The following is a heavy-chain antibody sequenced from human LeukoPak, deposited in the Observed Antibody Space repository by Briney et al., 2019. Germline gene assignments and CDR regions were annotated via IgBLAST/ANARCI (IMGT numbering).Heavy chain of an antibody. J-gene: IGHJ6*04. V-gene: IGHV3-48*03. D-gene: IGHD3-9*01. CDR1: GFTFSSYE. CDR3: ARLGWYYDILTGYSYYYYGTDV. Sequence: GGSLRLSCAASGFTFSSYEMNWVRQAPGKGLEWVSYISSSGSTIYYADSVKRRFTISRDNDKNSLYLQMNSLRAEDAAVYYCARLGWYYDILTGYSYYYYGTDVWGKGATVTVSS. CDR2: ISSSGSTI.